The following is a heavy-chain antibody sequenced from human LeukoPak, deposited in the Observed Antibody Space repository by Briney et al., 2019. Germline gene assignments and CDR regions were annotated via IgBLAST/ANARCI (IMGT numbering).Heavy chain of an antibody. V-gene: IGHV1-18*01. CDR1: GYTFTSYG. Sequence: ASVKVSCKASGYTFTSYGISWVRQAPGQGLEWMGWISAYNGNTNYAQKLQGRVTMTTDTSTSTAYMELRSLGSDDTAVYYCARDQEHDYGDYGRDYWGQGTLVTVS. D-gene: IGHD4-17*01. J-gene: IGHJ4*02. CDR3: ARDQEHDYGDYGRDY. CDR2: ISAYNGNT.